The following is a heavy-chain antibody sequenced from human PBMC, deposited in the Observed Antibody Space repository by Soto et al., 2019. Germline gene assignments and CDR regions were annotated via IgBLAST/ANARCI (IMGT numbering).Heavy chain of an antibody. V-gene: IGHV1-69*01. CDR3: ARSLYCTNGVCRHYGMDV. CDR2: IIPIFGTA. D-gene: IGHD2-8*01. J-gene: IGHJ6*02. Sequence: QVQLVQSGAEVKKPGSSVKVSCKASGGTFSSYAISWVRQAAGQGLEWMGGIIPIFGTANYAQKLQGRVTITADESTSTAYMELSSLRSEDTAVYYCARSLYCTNGVCRHYGMDVWGQGTTVTVSS. CDR1: GGTFSSYA.